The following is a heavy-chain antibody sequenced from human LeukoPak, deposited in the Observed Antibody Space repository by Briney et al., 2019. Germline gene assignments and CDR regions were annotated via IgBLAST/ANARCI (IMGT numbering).Heavy chain of an antibody. CDR3: ARGASYGSGSY. CDR2: INSDGSST. V-gene: IGHV3-74*01. D-gene: IGHD3-10*01. Sequence: LAGGSLRLSCAASGFTFSSYWMHWVRQAPGKGLVWVSRINSDGSSTSNADSVKGRFTISRDNAKNTLYLQMNSLRAEDTAVYYCARGASYGSGSYWGQGTLVTVSS. CDR1: GFTFSSYW. J-gene: IGHJ4*02.